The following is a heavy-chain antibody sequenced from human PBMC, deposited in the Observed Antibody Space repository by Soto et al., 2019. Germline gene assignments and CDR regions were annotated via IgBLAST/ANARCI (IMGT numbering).Heavy chain of an antibody. J-gene: IGHJ4*02. V-gene: IGHV4-4*02. CDR1: GVTLTSGNW. D-gene: IGHD3-10*01. CDR2: IFHDGTA. Sequence: SETLSLTCAVSGVTLTSGNWWTWVRQSPQRGLEYIGEIFHDGTANYYPSFERRVAMSVDTSRNQFSLKLTSVTAADTAVYFCARLVYDTRLNYMYFDFWGPGTLVTVSS. CDR3: ARLVYDTRLNYMYFDF.